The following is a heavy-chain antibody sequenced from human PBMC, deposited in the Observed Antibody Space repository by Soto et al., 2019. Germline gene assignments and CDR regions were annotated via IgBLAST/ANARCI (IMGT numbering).Heavy chain of an antibody. V-gene: IGHV2-5*02. CDR1: GFSLSTSGVG. Sequence: SGPTLVNPTQTLTLTCTFSGFSLSTSGVGVGWIRQPPGKALEWLALIYWDDDKRYSPSLKSRLTITKDTSKNQVVLTMTNMDPVDTATYYCAHSLSDTMIVVVCPYYFDYWGQGTLVTVSS. CDR2: IYWDDDK. CDR3: AHSLSDTMIVVVCPYYFDY. D-gene: IGHD3-22*01. J-gene: IGHJ4*02.